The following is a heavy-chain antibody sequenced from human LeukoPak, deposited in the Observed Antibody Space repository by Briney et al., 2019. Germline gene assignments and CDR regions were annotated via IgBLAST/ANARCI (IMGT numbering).Heavy chain of an antibody. CDR1: GYIFTDYY. V-gene: IGHV1-2*02. CDR2: FNPNSGGT. D-gene: IGHD2-15*01. Sequence: ASVKVSCKASGYIFTDYYIHWVRQAPGQGLRWVGWFNPNSGGTNYAQKFQGRVTMTRDTSISTAYMQLSRLTSDDMAIYYCARLVVVVAATPRGWFDPWGQGTLVTVSS. CDR3: ARLVVVVAATPRGWFDP. J-gene: IGHJ5*02.